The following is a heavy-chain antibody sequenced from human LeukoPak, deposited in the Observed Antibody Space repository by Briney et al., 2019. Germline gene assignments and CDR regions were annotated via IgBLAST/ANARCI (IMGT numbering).Heavy chain of an antibody. V-gene: IGHV4-59*01. Sequence: SETLSLTCTVSGGSIRSYYWSWIRQPPGKGLEWIGYIYYSGSTNYNPSLRSRVTISVDTSKNQFSLKLSSVTAADTAVYFCARAYSSSWYFNWFDPWGQGTLVTVSS. CDR2: IYYSGST. D-gene: IGHD6-13*01. CDR3: ARAYSSSWYFNWFDP. CDR1: GGSIRSYY. J-gene: IGHJ5*02.